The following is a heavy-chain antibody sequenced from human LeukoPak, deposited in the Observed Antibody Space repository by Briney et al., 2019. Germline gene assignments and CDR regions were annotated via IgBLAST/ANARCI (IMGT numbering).Heavy chain of an antibody. V-gene: IGHV3-74*01. CDR1: GFTFSSYW. J-gene: IGHJ4*02. Sequence: GGSLRLSCAASGFTFSSYWMHWVRQAPGKGLVWVSRINSDGSSTSYADSVKGRFTISRNNAKNTLYLQMNSLRAEDTAVYYCARAGDEWELEGEGFDYWGQGTLVTVSS. CDR3: ARAGDEWELEGEGFDY. CDR2: INSDGSST. D-gene: IGHD1-26*01.